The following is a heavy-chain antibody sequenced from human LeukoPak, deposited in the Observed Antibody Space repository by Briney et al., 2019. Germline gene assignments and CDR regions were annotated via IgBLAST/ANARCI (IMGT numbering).Heavy chain of an antibody. J-gene: IGHJ5*02. CDR3: ARALGVTPYNWFDP. D-gene: IGHD3-10*01. CDR1: GGSISSYY. V-gene: IGHV4-59*01. Sequence: SETLSLTCIVSGGSISSYYWSWIRQPPGKGLEWIGYIYYSGSTNYNPSLKSQVTISVDTSKNQFSLKLSSVTAADTAVYYCARALGVTPYNWFDPWGQGTLVTVSS. CDR2: IYYSGST.